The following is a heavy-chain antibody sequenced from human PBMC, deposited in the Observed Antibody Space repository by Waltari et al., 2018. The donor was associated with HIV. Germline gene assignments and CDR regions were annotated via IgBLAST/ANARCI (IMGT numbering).Heavy chain of an antibody. CDR1: GASITGYF. CDR2: VYDSGNA. Sequence: QVQLQESGPGLVKPSATLSLTCPVSGASITGYFWHWIRQPPGRGLEWIGYVYDSGNANYNPALKSRVSISLDTSTNQFSLKLNSVTAADTTVYYCARGGTFDSAGHYLFVSWGQGTLVTVSS. J-gene: IGHJ4*02. V-gene: IGHV4-59*01. CDR3: ARGGTFDSAGHYLFVS. D-gene: IGHD3-22*01.